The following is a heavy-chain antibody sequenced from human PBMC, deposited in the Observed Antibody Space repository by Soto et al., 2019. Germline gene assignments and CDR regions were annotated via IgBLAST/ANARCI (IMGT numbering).Heavy chain of an antibody. CDR1: GYSFTGQV. CDR2: ISPGDGNT. CDR3: ARDQDWYFDL. V-gene: IGHV1-3*01. J-gene: IGHJ2*01. Sequence: QVQLVQSGAEVKKPGASVKVSCKASGYSFTGQVIHWVRQAPGQRLEWMGWISPGDGNTRYSQKFQGRVTISRDTSASTAYMELSSLRSEDTAVYYCARDQDWYFDLWGRGTLVTVSS.